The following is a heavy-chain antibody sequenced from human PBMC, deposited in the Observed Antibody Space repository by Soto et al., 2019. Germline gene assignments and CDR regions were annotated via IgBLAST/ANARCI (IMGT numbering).Heavy chain of an antibody. Sequence: EVQVLESGGALVQPGGSLRLSCAASGFTFSNYAMSWVRQAPGRGLEWVSSISGSGGTTYYADSVKGRLTLSRDNSKNTLYLQMNILRVDDTAVYYCAKNNMGYYLDYWGQGTLVTVSS. V-gene: IGHV3-23*01. D-gene: IGHD3-10*01. CDR2: ISGSGGTT. CDR1: GFTFSNYA. J-gene: IGHJ4*02. CDR3: AKNNMGYYLDY.